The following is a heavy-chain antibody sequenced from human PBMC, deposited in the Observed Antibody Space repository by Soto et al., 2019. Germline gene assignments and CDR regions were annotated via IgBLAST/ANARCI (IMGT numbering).Heavy chain of an antibody. V-gene: IGHV3-11*01. Sequence: GGSLRLSCAASGFTFSNYYMSWIRQAPGKGLEWVSYISSSGSTIYYADSVKGRSTISRDNAKNSLYLQMNSLRAEDTAVYYCASPQPYSSSSFYYYGMDVWGQGTTVTVSS. CDR1: GFTFSNYY. D-gene: IGHD6-6*01. J-gene: IGHJ6*02. CDR2: ISSSGSTI. CDR3: ASPQPYSSSSFYYYGMDV.